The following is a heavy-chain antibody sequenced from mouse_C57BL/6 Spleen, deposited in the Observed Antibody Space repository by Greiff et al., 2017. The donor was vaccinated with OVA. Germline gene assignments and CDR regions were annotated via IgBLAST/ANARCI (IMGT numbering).Heavy chain of an antibody. Sequence: EVKLMESGPGLVKPSQSLSLTCSVTGYSITSGYYWNWIRQFPGNKLEWMGYISYDGSNNYNPSLKNRISITRDTSKNQFFLKLNSVTTEDTATYYCARDGNYWYFGVWGTGTTVTVSS. CDR1: GYSITSGYY. CDR3: ARDGNYWYFGV. V-gene: IGHV3-6*01. D-gene: IGHD1-1*01. CDR2: ISYDGSN. J-gene: IGHJ1*03.